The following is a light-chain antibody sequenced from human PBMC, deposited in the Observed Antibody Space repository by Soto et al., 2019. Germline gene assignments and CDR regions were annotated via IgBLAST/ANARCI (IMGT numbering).Light chain of an antibody. CDR1: QSVSRGW. J-gene: IGKJ4*01. CDR3: QQYGSSPPLT. CDR2: GAS. V-gene: IGKV3-20*01. Sequence: EVVLTQSPATLSLSPGERATLSCTASQSVSRGWLAWYQHKAGQAPRLLMYGASSRATGIPDRFSGSGSGTDFTLTISRLEPEDFAVYYCQQYGSSPPLTFGGGTKVEIK.